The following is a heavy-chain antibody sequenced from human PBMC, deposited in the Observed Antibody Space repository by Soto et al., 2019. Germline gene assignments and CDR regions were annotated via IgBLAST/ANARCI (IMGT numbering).Heavy chain of an antibody. Sequence: QVQLVQSGAEMKEPGASVKVSCKASGYTFANYYMHWVRQAPGQGLGWMGTINPSGGGTTSAQEFQGRVTMTSDTSTSTFYMDLSSLRSEDTAGYYCARGLAYCSGAGCSKWGQGTLVNVCS. CDR1: GYTFANYY. D-gene: IGHD2-21*01. J-gene: IGHJ4*02. CDR2: INPSGGGT. CDR3: ARGLAYCSGAGCSK. V-gene: IGHV1-46*01.